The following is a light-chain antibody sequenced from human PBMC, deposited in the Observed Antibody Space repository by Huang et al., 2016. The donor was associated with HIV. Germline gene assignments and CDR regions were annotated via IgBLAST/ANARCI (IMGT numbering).Light chain of an antibody. V-gene: IGKV1-39*01. J-gene: IGKJ3*01. CDR3: QQSASTPRIT. CDR1: QNIGNS. Sequence: DIRMTQSPSSLSASVGDRVTISCRASQNIGNSLNWYQQKPGKAPKLLIYGTSNLQSGVPLRFSVSGSGTDFTLTITSLQPDDFATYCCQQSASTPRITFGPGTTVDV. CDR2: GTS.